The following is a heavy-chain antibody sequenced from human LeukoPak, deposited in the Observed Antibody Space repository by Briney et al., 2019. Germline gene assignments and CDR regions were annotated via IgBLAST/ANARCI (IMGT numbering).Heavy chain of an antibody. J-gene: IGHJ4*02. CDR1: GFTFSNYW. D-gene: IGHD2-2*01. CDR2: FSPRGSPI. V-gene: IGHV3-11*01. Sequence: GGSLRLSCAASGFTFSNYWMHWVRQAPGKGLEWVSYFSPRGSPIYYADPVKGRFTTSRDNAKNSLYLQMNSLRAEDTAVYFCARGHTVLVPATTGGDYWGQGTLVTVSS. CDR3: ARGHTVLVPATTGGDY.